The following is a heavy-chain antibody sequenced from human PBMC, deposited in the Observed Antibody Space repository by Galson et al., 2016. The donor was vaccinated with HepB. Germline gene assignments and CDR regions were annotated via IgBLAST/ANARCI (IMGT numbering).Heavy chain of an antibody. Sequence: SETLSLTCTVSGGSVSGYYWSWIRQPPGKGLEWIGYMYYSGGTNYNPSLKSRVIISVDTSKNQCSLKVNSVTAADTAVYPCARMQFRSWFDPWGQGTLVTVSS. D-gene: IGHD6-19*01. CDR1: GGSVSGYY. CDR2: MYYSGGT. J-gene: IGHJ5*02. V-gene: IGHV4-59*02. CDR3: ARMQFRSWFDP.